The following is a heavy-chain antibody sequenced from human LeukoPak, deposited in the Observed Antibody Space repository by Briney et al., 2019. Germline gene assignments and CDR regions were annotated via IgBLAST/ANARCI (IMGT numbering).Heavy chain of an antibody. CDR2: IRYDGSNK. CDR3: AKGGGYLLEPLYCFDY. J-gene: IGHJ4*02. D-gene: IGHD3-22*01. Sequence: GGSLRLSCAASGFTFSSYGMHWVPQAPGKGLEGVAFIRYDGSNKYYADSVKGRFTISRDNSKNTLYLQMNSLRAEDTAVYYCAKGGGYLLEPLYCFDYWGQGTLVTVSS. V-gene: IGHV3-30*02. CDR1: GFTFSSYG.